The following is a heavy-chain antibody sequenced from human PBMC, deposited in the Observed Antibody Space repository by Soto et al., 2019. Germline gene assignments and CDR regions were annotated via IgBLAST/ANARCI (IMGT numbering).Heavy chain of an antibody. V-gene: IGHV4-34*01. J-gene: IGHJ5*02. CDR3: ARGIKGGADT. D-gene: IGHD1-26*01. CDR1: GGSFSGFY. Sequence: PSETLSLTCAVYGGSFSGFYWSWIRQPPGKGLEWIGEINNSGNTNYSPSLKSRVTISVDTSKNQFSLKLSSVTAADTAVYYCARGIKGGADTWGQGTLVTVYS. CDR2: INNSGNT.